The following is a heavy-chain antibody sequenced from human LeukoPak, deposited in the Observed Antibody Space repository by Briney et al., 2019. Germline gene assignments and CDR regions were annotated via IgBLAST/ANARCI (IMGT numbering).Heavy chain of an antibody. J-gene: IGHJ6*02. Sequence: SSETLSLTCTVSGGSISSSVYYWGWIRQPPGKGLEWIGSIYYSGSTYYNPSLKSRVTISVDTSKNQFSLKLSSVTAADTAVYYCARHSPYYYYGMDVWGQGTTVTVSS. CDR2: IYYSGST. CDR1: GGSISSSVYY. V-gene: IGHV4-39*01. CDR3: ARHSPYYYYGMDV.